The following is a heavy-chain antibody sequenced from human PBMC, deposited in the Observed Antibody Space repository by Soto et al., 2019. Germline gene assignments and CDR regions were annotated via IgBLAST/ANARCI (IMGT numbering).Heavy chain of an antibody. CDR1: GFTFSSYG. CDR3: AREGSRKRAFDI. CDR2: IWYDGSNK. D-gene: IGHD2-15*01. J-gene: IGHJ3*02. V-gene: IGHV3-33*01. Sequence: GGSLRLSCAASGFTFSSYGMHWVRQAPGKGLEWVAVIWYDGSNKYYADSVKGRFTISRDNSKNTLYLQMNSLRAEDTAVYYCAREGSRKRAFDIWGQGTMVTVSS.